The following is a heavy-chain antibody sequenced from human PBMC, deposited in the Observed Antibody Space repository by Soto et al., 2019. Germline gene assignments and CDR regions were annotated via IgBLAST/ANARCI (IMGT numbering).Heavy chain of an antibody. CDR3: AKVHYYDGSGSYHYYGMDV. Sequence: GGSLRLSCAASGFTFINYAMSWVRQSPGKGLEWVSGISGSGGSTYNADSVEGRFTISRDNSKKTLYLEMNSLRAEDTAVYYCAKVHYYDGSGSYHYYGMDVWGQGITVTVSS. CDR1: GFTFINYA. CDR2: ISGSGGST. J-gene: IGHJ6*02. V-gene: IGHV3-23*01. D-gene: IGHD3-22*01.